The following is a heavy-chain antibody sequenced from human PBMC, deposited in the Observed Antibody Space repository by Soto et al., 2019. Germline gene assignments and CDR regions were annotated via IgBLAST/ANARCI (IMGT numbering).Heavy chain of an antibody. J-gene: IGHJ4*02. V-gene: IGHV3-74*01. CDR3: AKDSDYGGSPIDY. Sequence: PGGSLRLSCAASGFTFSSYWMHWVRQAPGKGLVWVSRINSDGSVTSYADSVKGRFTISRDNAKNTLYLQMNSLRAEDTAVYYCAKDSDYGGSPIDYWGQGTLVTVSS. CDR1: GFTFSSYW. D-gene: IGHD4-17*01. CDR2: INSDGSVT.